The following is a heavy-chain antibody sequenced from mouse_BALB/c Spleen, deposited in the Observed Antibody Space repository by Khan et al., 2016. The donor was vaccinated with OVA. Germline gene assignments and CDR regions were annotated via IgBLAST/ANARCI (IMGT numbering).Heavy chain of an antibody. CDR1: GFSLSRYN. J-gene: IGHJ4*01. V-gene: IGHV2-6-4*01. CDR3: AVAFCKYDGYDAIDY. Sequence: QVQLKQSGPGLVAPSQSLSITCTVSGFSLSRYNIHWVRQPPGQGLEWLGMIWGGGGTDYISTLKSRLSISKDNSKSQVFLKMNSLQTDDTAMYDCAVAFCKYDGYDAIDYWGQGTLVTVS. CDR2: IWGGGGT. D-gene: IGHD2-14*01.